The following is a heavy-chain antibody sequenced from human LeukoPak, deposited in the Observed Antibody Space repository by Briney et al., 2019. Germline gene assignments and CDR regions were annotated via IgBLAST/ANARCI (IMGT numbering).Heavy chain of an antibody. CDR1: GGSISSYY. V-gene: IGHV4-4*07. CDR3: AKGAYYDILTGDDAFDI. J-gene: IGHJ3*02. D-gene: IGHD3-9*01. CDR2: IYTSGST. Sequence: LSETLSLTCTVSGGSISSYYWSWIRQPAGKGLEWIGRIYTSGSTNYNPSLKSRVTMSVDTSKNQFSLKLSSVTAADTAVYYCAKGAYYDILTGDDAFDIWGQGTMVTVSS.